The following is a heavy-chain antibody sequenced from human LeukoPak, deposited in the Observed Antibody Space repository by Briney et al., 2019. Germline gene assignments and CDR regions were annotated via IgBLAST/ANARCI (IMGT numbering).Heavy chain of an antibody. CDR3: ARDNQYYYDSSGYETYYYYMDV. Sequence: SETLSLTCTVSGGSISSYYWSRIRQPAGKGLEWIGRIYTSGSTNYNPSLKSRVTISVDKSKNQFSLKLSSVTAADTAVYYCARDNQYYYDSSGYETYYYYMDVWGKGTTVTVSS. CDR2: IYTSGST. D-gene: IGHD3-22*01. J-gene: IGHJ6*03. CDR1: GGSISSYY. V-gene: IGHV4-4*07.